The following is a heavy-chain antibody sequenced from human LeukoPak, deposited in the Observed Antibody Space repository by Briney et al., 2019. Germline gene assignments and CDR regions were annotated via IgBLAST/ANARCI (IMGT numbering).Heavy chain of an antibody. CDR1: GITLSNYG. V-gene: IGHV3-23*01. J-gene: IGHJ4*02. CDR3: ARRGVVIRVILVGFHKEAFYFDS. Sequence: GGSLRLSCAVPGITLSNYGMSWVRQAPGKGLEWVAGISDSGGSTNYADSVKGRFTISRDNPKNTLYLQMNSLRAEDTAVYLCARRGVVIRVILVGFHKEAFYFDSWGQGALVTVSS. CDR2: ISDSGGST. D-gene: IGHD3-22*01.